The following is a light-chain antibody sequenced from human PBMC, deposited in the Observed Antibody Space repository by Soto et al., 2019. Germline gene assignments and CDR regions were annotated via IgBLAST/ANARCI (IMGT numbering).Light chain of an antibody. J-gene: IGKJ2*02. V-gene: IGKV3-15*01. Sequence: EIVMTQSPATLSVSPGERATLSCRASQSVSSNLAWYQQKPGQAPRLLIYGASTRATGIPARFSGSRSGTEFTLPISSLQSEDVAVYYCQQYNNWPPWTFGQGTKLEIK. CDR3: QQYNNWPPWT. CDR2: GAS. CDR1: QSVSSN.